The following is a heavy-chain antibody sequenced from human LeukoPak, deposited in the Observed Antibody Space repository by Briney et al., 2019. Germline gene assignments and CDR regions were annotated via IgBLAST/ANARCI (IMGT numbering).Heavy chain of an antibody. CDR1: GFTFSSYW. D-gene: IGHD5-18*01. CDR3: ARGQIQLWLQEYNWFDP. J-gene: IGHJ5*02. Sequence: GGSLRLSCAASGFTFSSYWMSWVRQAPGKGLEWVANIKQDGSEKYYVDSVKGRFTISRDNAKNSLYLQMNSLRAEDTAVYYCARGQIQLWLQEYNWFDPWGQGTLVTVSS. CDR2: IKQDGSEK. V-gene: IGHV3-7*03.